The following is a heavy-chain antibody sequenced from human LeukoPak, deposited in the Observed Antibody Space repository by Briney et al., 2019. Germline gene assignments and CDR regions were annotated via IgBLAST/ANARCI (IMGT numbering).Heavy chain of an antibody. CDR3: AKEPLAVTNWFDP. Sequence: PGGSLRLSCAASGFTFSSYTMGWVRQAPGKGLEWVSDISGNVGRTYYADSVKGRFTISRDNSKNTLYLQMNSLRAEDTAVYYCAKEPLAVTNWFDPWGQGTLVTVSS. V-gene: IGHV3-23*01. CDR1: GFTFSSYT. J-gene: IGHJ5*02. D-gene: IGHD4-11*01. CDR2: ISGNVGRT.